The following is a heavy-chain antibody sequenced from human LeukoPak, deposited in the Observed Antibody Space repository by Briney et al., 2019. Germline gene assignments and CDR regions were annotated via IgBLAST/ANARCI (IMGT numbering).Heavy chain of an antibody. V-gene: IGHV1-2*02. CDR1: GYTFTDYL. Sequence: RASVKVSCKASGYTFTDYLIHWLRQAPGQGLEYLGWVNPSGGTEYALKFRGRVIMTRDTSTSTASMELTRLRSDDTAVYYCARSLYGSGSYEYAFGIWGQGTMVTVSS. D-gene: IGHD3-10*01. CDR2: VNPSGGT. CDR3: ARSLYGSGSYEYAFGI. J-gene: IGHJ3*02.